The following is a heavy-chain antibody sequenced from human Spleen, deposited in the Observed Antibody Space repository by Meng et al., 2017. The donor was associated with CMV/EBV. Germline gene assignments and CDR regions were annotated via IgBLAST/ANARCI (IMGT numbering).Heavy chain of an antibody. J-gene: IGHJ5*02. Sequence: GESLKISCAASGFTFSSYAMHWVRQAPGKGLEWEAFIRYDGSKKYYADSVKGRFTISRDNSRTTLYLQMDSLRTDDTALYYCAKGGNWFRDWFDPWGQGTLVTVSS. CDR1: GFTFSSYA. V-gene: IGHV3-30*02. CDR3: AKGGNWFRDWFDP. D-gene: IGHD3-10*01. CDR2: IRYDGSKK.